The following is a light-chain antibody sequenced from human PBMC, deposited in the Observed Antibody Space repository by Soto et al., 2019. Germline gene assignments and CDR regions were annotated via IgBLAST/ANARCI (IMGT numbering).Light chain of an antibody. CDR1: QSISSY. Sequence: DIQMTQSPSSLSASVGDRVTITCRASQSISSYLNWYQHKPEKAPKLLIYAASSLQSGVPSRFSGSGPGTDFTLTISSLQPEDFATYYCQQSYSTLYTFGQGTKLEIK. CDR3: QQSYSTLYT. V-gene: IGKV1-39*01. CDR2: AAS. J-gene: IGKJ2*01.